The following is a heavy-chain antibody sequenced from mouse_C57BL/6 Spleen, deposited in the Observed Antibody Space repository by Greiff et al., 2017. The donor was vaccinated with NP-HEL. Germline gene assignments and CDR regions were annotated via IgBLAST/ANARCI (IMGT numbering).Heavy chain of an antibody. Sequence: QVQLQQSGPELVKPGASVKISCKASGYAFSSSWMNWVKQRPGKGLEWIGRIYPGDGDPNYNGKFKGKATLTADKSSSTAYKQLSSLTSEDSAVYFCARDGYDENWYFDVWGTGTTVTVSS. CDR3: ARDGYDENWYFDV. D-gene: IGHD2-2*01. CDR2: IYPGDGDP. CDR1: GYAFSSSW. V-gene: IGHV1-82*01. J-gene: IGHJ1*03.